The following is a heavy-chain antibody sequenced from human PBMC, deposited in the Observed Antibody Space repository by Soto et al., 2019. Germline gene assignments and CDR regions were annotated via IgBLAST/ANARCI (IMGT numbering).Heavy chain of an antibody. D-gene: IGHD3-10*01. CDR2: IYHSGST. CDR1: GGSISSGGYS. V-gene: IGHV4-30-2*01. J-gene: IGHJ6*02. CDR3: ASQPSDYGSGSYPYYYYYCMDV. Sequence: KPSETLSLTCADSGGSISSGGYSWSWIRQPPGKGLEWIGYIYHSGSTYYNPSLKSRVTISVDRCKNKFSLKLSSVTAADTAVYYCASQPSDYGSGSYPYYYYYCMDVWGQVTTVTVSS.